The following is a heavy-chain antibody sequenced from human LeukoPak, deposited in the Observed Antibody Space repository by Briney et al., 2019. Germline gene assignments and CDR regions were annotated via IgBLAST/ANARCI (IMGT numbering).Heavy chain of an antibody. V-gene: IGHV3-15*01. CDR1: GFTFTTAW. D-gene: IGHD3-22*01. CDR3: TKYYYDSSGYLYYFDY. J-gene: IGHJ4*02. Sequence: GGSLRLSCAASGFTFTTAWMSWVRQAPGKWLEWGGRIKSKTDGGTADYAAPVQGRFTISRDDSKNTLYLQMNSLKTEDTAVYYCTKYYYDSSGYLYYFDYWGQGTLVTVSS. CDR2: IKSKTDGGTA.